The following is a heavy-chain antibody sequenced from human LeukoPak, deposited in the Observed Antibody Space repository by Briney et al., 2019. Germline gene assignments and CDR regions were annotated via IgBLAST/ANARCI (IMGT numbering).Heavy chain of an antibody. D-gene: IGHD2-15*01. J-gene: IGHJ6*04. Sequence: RASVKLSCNASGYTFTSYYMHWVRQAPGQGLEWMGIINPSGGSTSYAQKFQGRVTMTRDTSTRTVYMELSSLRSEDTAVYYCARGYCSGGSCLTDYGMDVWGKGTTVTVSS. CDR2: INPSGGST. CDR3: ARGYCSGGSCLTDYGMDV. V-gene: IGHV1-46*01. CDR1: GYTFTSYY.